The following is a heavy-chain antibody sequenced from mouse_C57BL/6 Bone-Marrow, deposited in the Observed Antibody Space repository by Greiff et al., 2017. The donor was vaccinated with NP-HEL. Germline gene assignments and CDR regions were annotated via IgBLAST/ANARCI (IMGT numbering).Heavy chain of an antibody. Sequence: EVKLMESGGGLVKPGGSLKLSCAASGFTFSSYTMSWVRQTPEKRLEWVATISGGGGNTYYPDSVKGRFTISRDNAKNTLYLQMSSLRSEDTALYYCARQGYYYGSSYSYAMDYWGQGTSVTVSS. D-gene: IGHD1-1*01. CDR1: GFTFSSYT. V-gene: IGHV5-9*01. CDR2: ISGGGGNT. J-gene: IGHJ4*01. CDR3: ARQGYYYGSSYSYAMDY.